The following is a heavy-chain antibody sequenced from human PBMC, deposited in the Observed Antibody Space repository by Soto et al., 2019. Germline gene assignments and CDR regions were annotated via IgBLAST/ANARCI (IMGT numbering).Heavy chain of an antibody. Sequence: ASVKVSCKASGYTFTSYGISWVRQAPGQGLEWMGWISAYNGNTNYAQKLQGRVTMTTDTSTSKAYMELRSLRSDDTAVYYCARDHCSSTSCYTAVDYWGQGTLVTVSS. CDR1: GYTFTSYG. CDR2: ISAYNGNT. D-gene: IGHD2-2*02. CDR3: ARDHCSSTSCYTAVDY. J-gene: IGHJ4*02. V-gene: IGHV1-18*04.